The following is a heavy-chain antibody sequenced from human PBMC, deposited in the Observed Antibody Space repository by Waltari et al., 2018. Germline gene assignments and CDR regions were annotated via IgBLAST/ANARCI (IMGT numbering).Heavy chain of an antibody. CDR3: ARGVDPDY. Sequence: QESGPGLVKPSETLSLTCTVSGASIRTYYWSWIRQPPGKGLEWIGYIYFSGSTKYNPSLKSRATISLDTSKNQFSLKVRSLSAADTAIYYCARGVDPDYWGQGTLVTVSS. CDR2: IYFSGST. D-gene: IGHD5-12*01. J-gene: IGHJ4*02. CDR1: GASIRTYY. V-gene: IGHV4-59*01.